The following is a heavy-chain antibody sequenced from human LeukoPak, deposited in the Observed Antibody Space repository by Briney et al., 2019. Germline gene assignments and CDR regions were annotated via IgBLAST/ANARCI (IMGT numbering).Heavy chain of an antibody. CDR3: ARNTPKRGSYGYYFDY. Sequence: SETLSLTCTVSGGSISGYHGTWIRQPAGKGLEWIGRINTSGSTNYNPSLKSRVTMSVDTSKNQFSLNLSSVTAADTAVYYCARNTPKRGSYGYYFDYWGQGSLVTVSS. D-gene: IGHD1-26*01. CDR2: INTSGST. J-gene: IGHJ4*02. CDR1: GGSISGYH. V-gene: IGHV4-4*07.